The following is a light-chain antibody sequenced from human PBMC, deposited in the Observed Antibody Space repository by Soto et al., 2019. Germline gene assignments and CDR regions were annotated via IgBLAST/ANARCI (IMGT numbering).Light chain of an antibody. J-gene: IGKJ2*01. CDR2: YAS. CDR1: QNLSRN. Sequence: EMVMTQSPATLSVSPGERATLSCRASQNLSRNLAWYQQQPGQAPRLLIFYASTRATGIPARFSGSGSGTDFALTISSLHSEDFAVDYCQQYDKWPHTFGQGTKLEIK. V-gene: IGKV3-15*01. CDR3: QQYDKWPHT.